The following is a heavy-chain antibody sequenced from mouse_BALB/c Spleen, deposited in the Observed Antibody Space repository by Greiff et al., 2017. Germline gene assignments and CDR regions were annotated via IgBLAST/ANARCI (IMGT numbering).Heavy chain of an antibody. D-gene: IGHD2-4*01. CDR3: ARGDYGLFAY. CDR1: GFTFSSYA. Sequence: EVQGVESGGGLVKPGGSLKLSCAASGFTFSSYAMSWVRQSPEKRLEWVAEISSGGSYTYYPDTVTGRFTISRDNAKNTLYLEMSSLRSEDTAMYYCARGDYGLFAYWGQGTLVTVSA. CDR2: ISSGGSYT. V-gene: IGHV5-9-4*01. J-gene: IGHJ3*01.